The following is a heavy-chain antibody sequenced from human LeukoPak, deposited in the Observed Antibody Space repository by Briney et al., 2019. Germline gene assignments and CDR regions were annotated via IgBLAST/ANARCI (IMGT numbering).Heavy chain of an antibody. D-gene: IGHD6-19*01. J-gene: IGHJ4*02. CDR1: GGSISSYY. Sequence: PSETLSLTCTVSGGSISSYYWSWIRQPPGKGLEWIGYVYHSGITIHNPSLKTRVSISVDSSKNQLSLRLNSVTAADTALYYCARHSNPPRPSALAGTNFDYWGPGTLVTVSS. CDR3: ARHSNPPRPSALAGTNFDY. V-gene: IGHV4-59*08. CDR2: VYHSGIT.